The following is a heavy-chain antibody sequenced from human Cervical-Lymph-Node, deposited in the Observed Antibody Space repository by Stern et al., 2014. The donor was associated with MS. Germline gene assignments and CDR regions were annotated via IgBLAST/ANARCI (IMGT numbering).Heavy chain of an antibody. CDR2: LIPIFGTA. V-gene: IGHV1-69*01. Sequence: VQPVQTEAEVKMPGSSANASSKTSGGTCTGYAISWVRLAPGEGPGWMGGLIPIFGTANHTQQVQGRVTITADESTSTAYMELSSLRSEDTAVYYCARGSRYCSGGSCYWGQGTLVTVSS. CDR3: ARGSRYCSGGSCY. D-gene: IGHD2-15*01. J-gene: IGHJ4*02. CDR1: GGTCTGYA.